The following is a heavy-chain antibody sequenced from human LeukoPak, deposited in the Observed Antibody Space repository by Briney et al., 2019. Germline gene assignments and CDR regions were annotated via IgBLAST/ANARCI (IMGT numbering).Heavy chain of an antibody. Sequence: PGGSLRLSCAASGFTFSNYLMNWVRQTPGKGLEWLACITGRSDAIYYADSVRGRFTVSRDNAKNSLYLQMNSLKTEDTAVYYCTTDARNWNYFSDYWGQGTLVTVSS. V-gene: IGHV3-48*01. CDR3: TTDARNWNYFSDY. CDR2: ITGRSDAI. J-gene: IGHJ4*02. D-gene: IGHD1-7*01. CDR1: GFTFSNYL.